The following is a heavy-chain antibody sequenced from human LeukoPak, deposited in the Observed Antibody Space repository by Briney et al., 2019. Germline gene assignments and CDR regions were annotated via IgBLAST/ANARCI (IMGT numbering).Heavy chain of an antibody. Sequence: TGGSLRLSCAASGFTFSNYWMNWVRQAPGNALEWVAYIRKDGSEKYYVDSVKGRFTISRDNAKNSLYLQMNSLRAEDTAVYYCAKSANYYYGMDVWGQGTTVTVSS. CDR2: IRKDGSEK. J-gene: IGHJ6*02. CDR3: AKSANYYYGMDV. CDR1: GFTFSNYW. V-gene: IGHV3-7*01.